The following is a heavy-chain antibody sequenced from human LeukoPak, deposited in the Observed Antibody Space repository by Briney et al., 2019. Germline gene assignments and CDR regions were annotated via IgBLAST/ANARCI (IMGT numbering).Heavy chain of an antibody. CDR2: IYYSGST. Sequence: SETLSLTCTVSGGSISSSSYYWGWIRQPPGKGLEWIGSIYYSGSTYYNPSLESRVTISVDTSKNQFSLKLSSVTAADTAVYYCARVLPNCGGDCYSGFFDYWGQGTLVTVSS. D-gene: IGHD2-21*02. CDR3: ARVLPNCGGDCYSGFFDY. V-gene: IGHV4-39*07. J-gene: IGHJ4*02. CDR1: GGSISSSSYY.